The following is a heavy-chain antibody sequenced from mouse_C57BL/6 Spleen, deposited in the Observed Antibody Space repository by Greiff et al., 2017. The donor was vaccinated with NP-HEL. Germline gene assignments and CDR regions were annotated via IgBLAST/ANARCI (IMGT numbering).Heavy chain of an antibody. Sequence: QVQLQQPGAELVRPGTSVKLSCKASGYTFTSYWMHWVKQRPGQGLEWIGVIDPSDSYTNYNQKFKGKATLTVDTSSSTAYMQLSSLTSEDSAVYYCARRSYYGSGYYAMDYWGQGTSVTVSS. CDR3: ARRSYYGSGYYAMDY. D-gene: IGHD1-1*01. CDR1: GYTFTSYW. CDR2: IDPSDSYT. J-gene: IGHJ4*01. V-gene: IGHV1-59*01.